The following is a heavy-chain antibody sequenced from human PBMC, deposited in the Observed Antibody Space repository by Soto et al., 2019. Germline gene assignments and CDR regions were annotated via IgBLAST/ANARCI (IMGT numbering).Heavy chain of an antibody. CDR2: IYHIGST. CDR1: CGSISSGGYS. Sequence: QLQLQESGSGLVKPSQTLSLTCAVSCGSISSGGYSWSWIRQPPGKGMEWIGYIYHIGSTYYNPSLQSRVPRPGDGSKHQFSLKLSAVTAADTAVYYCARGDRFGDYVNWVDPWGQGTLVTVAS. J-gene: IGHJ5*02. CDR3: ARGDRFGDYVNWVDP. V-gene: IGHV4-30-2*01. D-gene: IGHD4-17*01.